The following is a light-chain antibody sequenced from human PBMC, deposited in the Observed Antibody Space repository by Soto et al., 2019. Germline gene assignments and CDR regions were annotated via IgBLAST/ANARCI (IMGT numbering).Light chain of an antibody. CDR1: DSNIGAGYA. CDR2: ANN. V-gene: IGLV1-40*01. J-gene: IGLJ2*01. CDR3: QSYDGSVV. Sequence: QPVLTQPPSVAGAPGQRVTISCTGSDSNIGAGYAVHWYQQLPGAAPKLLIYANNDRPSGVPDRFSGSRSDTSASLAITGLQAEDEGDYYCQSYDGSVVFGGGTQLTVL.